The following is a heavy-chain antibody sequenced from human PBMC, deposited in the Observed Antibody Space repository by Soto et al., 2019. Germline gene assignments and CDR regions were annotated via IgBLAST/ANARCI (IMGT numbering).Heavy chain of an antibody. CDR3: AKDIWGGYSYASTYDY. D-gene: IGHD5-18*01. J-gene: IGHJ4*02. Sequence: GGSLRLSCAASGFTFDDYTMHWVRQAPGKGLEWVSLISWDGGSTYYADSVKGRFTISRDNSKNSLYLQMNSLRTEDTALYYCAKDIWGGYSYASTYDYWGQGPLVTVAS. CDR2: ISWDGGST. V-gene: IGHV3-43*01. CDR1: GFTFDDYT.